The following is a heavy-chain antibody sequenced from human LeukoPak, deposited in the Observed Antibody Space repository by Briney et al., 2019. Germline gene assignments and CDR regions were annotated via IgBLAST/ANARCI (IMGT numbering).Heavy chain of an antibody. CDR2: IYTTGNT. Sequence: SETLSLTCSVSGGSISSYYWSWIRQPAGKGREWIGRIYTTGNTDYNPSLKSRVTMSVDTSKNQFSLNLSSVTAADTAVYYCARDARGWSGFDYWGQGTLVTVSS. CDR1: GGSISSYY. CDR3: ARDARGWSGFDY. J-gene: IGHJ4*02. V-gene: IGHV4-4*07. D-gene: IGHD3-3*01.